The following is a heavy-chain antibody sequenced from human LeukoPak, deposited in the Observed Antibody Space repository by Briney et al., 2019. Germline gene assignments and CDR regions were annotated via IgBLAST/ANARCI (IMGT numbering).Heavy chain of an antibody. J-gene: IGHJ4*02. CDR3: ARGPNYSAYVDY. D-gene: IGHD4/OR15-4a*01. CDR1: GYTFTSYD. Sequence: GASVKVSCKTSGYTFTSYDINWVRQATGQGLEWMGWMNPNSGNTGYAQKFQGRVTMTRNTSISTAYMEPSSLRSEDTAVYYCARGPNYSAYVDYWGQGTLVTVSS. V-gene: IGHV1-8*01. CDR2: MNPNSGNT.